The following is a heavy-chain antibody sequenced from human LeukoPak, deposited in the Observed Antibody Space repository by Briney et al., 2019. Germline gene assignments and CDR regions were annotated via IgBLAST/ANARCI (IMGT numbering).Heavy chain of an antibody. V-gene: IGHV3-64D*06. J-gene: IGHJ4*02. CDR3: VKDVSRYSGYDSTFDY. CDR1: GFTFSSYA. CDR2: ISSNGGST. D-gene: IGHD5-12*01. Sequence: PGGSLRLSYSASGFTFSSYAMHWVRQAPGKGLEYVSAISSNGGSTYYADSVKGRFTISRDNSKNTLYLQMSSLRAGDTAVYYCVKDVSRYSGYDSTFDYWGQGTLVTVSS.